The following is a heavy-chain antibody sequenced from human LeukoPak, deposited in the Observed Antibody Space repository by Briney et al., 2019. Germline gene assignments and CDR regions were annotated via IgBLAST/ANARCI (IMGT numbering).Heavy chain of an antibody. D-gene: IGHD6-13*01. J-gene: IGHJ4*02. CDR3: VKGRISEDGLDF. Sequence: GGSLRLSCAASGFTFSRSAVTWVRQTPGKGLDWVSSISSSGNTYYADSVKGRFTISRDNSKNMLYLQMNSLRAEDTAVYYCVKGRISEDGLDFWGQGTLVTVSS. CDR2: ISSSGNT. V-gene: IGHV3-23*01. CDR1: GFTFSRSA.